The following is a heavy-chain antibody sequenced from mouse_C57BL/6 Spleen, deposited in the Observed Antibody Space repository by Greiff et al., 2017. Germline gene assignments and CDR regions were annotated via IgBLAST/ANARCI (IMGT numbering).Heavy chain of an antibody. D-gene: IGHD4-1*01. CDR2: ISSGGSYT. Sequence: EVQLVESGGDLVKPGGSLKLSCAASGFTFSSYGMSWVRQTPDKRLEWVATISSGGSYTYYPDSVKGRFTIARDNAKNTLYLQMSSLKSEDTAMYYCARHVGREVACFDYWGQGTTLTVSS. CDR1: GFTFSSYG. V-gene: IGHV5-6*01. CDR3: ARHVGREVACFDY. J-gene: IGHJ2*01.